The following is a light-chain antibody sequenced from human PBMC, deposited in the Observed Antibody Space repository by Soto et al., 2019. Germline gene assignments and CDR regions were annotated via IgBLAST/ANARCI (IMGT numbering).Light chain of an antibody. Sequence: DNVFPQSPATVSCSRSERRNLFCWASQIVSPYLAWYQQKPGQAPRLLIHHASNRAAGIPARFSGSGSGTDFTLCISSLEPEDFAVYYCKQRDKWHPTWMVGQGTKVDIK. J-gene: IGKJ1*01. CDR2: HAS. CDR3: KQRDKWHPTWM. CDR1: QIVSPY. V-gene: IGKV3D-11*02.